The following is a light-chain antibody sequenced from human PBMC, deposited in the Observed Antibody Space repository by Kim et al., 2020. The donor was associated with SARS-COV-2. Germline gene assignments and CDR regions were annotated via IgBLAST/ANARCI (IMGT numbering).Light chain of an antibody. J-gene: IGLJ3*02. CDR3: QAWDSSTWV. V-gene: IGLV3-1*01. CDR2: QDR. CDR1: KLGEKY. Sequence: SGAPGQTASITCAEDKLGEKYACWYQKKPGQSPVLGIYQDRKRPSGIPERLSGSNSGNTATLTISGTQAMDEADDYCQAWDSSTWVFGGGTQLTV.